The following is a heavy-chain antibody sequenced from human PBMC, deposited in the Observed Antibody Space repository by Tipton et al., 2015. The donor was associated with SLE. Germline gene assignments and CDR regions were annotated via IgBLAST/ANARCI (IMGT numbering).Heavy chain of an antibody. CDR2: INHSGST. J-gene: IGHJ1*01. D-gene: IGHD3-22*01. CDR1: GGSISSSSYY. CDR3: ARREAAYYDKGFQH. Sequence: LRLSCTVSGGSISSSSYYWGWIRQPPGKGLEWIGEINHSGSTNYNPSLKSRVTISVDTSKNQFSLKLSSVTAADTAVYYCARREAAYYDKGFQHWGQGTLVTVSS. V-gene: IGHV4-39*07.